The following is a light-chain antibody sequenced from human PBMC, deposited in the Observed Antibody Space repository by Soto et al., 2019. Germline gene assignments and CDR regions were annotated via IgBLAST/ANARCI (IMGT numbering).Light chain of an antibody. CDR2: DVS. Sequence: QSALTQPASVSGSPGQSITISCTGTSSDGGGYNYVSWYQQHPGKAPKLMIYDVSNRPSGVSNRFSGSKSGNTASLTISGLQAEDAADDYCSSYTSSSTLLYVFGTGTKLTVL. J-gene: IGLJ1*01. CDR3: SSYTSSSTLLYV. CDR1: SSDGGGYNY. V-gene: IGLV2-14*01.